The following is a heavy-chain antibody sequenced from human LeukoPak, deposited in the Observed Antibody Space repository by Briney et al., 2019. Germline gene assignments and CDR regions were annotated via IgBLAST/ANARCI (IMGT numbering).Heavy chain of an antibody. CDR3: ARDNYAGANWFDP. CDR2: IIPIFGTA. D-gene: IGHD1-7*01. CDR1: GGTFSSYA. J-gene: IGHJ5*02. V-gene: IGHV1-69*05. Sequence: SVKVSCKASGGTFSSYAISWVRQAPGPGLEWMGGIIPIFGTANYAQKFQGRVTITTDESTSTAYMELSSLRSEDTAVYYCARDNYAGANWFDPWGQGTLVTVSS.